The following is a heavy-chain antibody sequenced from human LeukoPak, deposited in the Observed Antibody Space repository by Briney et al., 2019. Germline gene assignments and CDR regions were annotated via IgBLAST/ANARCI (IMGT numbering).Heavy chain of an antibody. D-gene: IGHD6-6*01. CDR1: VGAISRYY. V-gene: IGHV4-59*08. CDR3: VRHYSSSRAWFDP. Sequence: PSETLSLTCAVSVGAISRYYWSWIRQPPGKGLEWIGYIYYSGSTNYNPSLKSRVAISLDTSKNQFSLKLNSVTAADTAVYYCVRHYSSSRAWFDPWGQGTLVTVSS. J-gene: IGHJ5*02. CDR2: IYYSGST.